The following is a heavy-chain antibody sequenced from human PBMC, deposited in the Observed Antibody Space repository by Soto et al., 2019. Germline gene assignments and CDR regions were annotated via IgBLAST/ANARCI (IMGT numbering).Heavy chain of an antibody. Sequence: QVQLQQWGAGLLKPSETLSLTCAVYGGSFSGYYWSWIRQPPGKGLEWIGEINHSGSTNYNPSLKSLVTISVDTSKNQFSLKLSSVTTADTAVYYCARERRITIFGVVTSNWFDPWGQGTLVTVSS. D-gene: IGHD3-3*01. CDR1: GGSFSGYY. V-gene: IGHV4-34*01. CDR3: ARERRITIFGVVTSNWFDP. J-gene: IGHJ5*02. CDR2: INHSGST.